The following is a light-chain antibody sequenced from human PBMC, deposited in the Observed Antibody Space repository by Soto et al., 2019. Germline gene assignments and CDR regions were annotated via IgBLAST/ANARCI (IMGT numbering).Light chain of an antibody. CDR1: SSDVGDYNY. Sequence: QSALTQPASVSGSPGQSITISCTGTSSDVGDYNYVSWYQQHPGKAPKLIMYEVSHRLSGVSNRFSGSKSGHTASLTISGLQDEDEADYYCSSYISNSIVVFGGGTKLTV. J-gene: IGLJ2*01. CDR3: SSYISNSIVV. V-gene: IGLV2-14*01. CDR2: EVS.